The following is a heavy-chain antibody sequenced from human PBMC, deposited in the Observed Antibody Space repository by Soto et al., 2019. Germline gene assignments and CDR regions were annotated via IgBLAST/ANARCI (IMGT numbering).Heavy chain of an antibody. J-gene: IGHJ5*01. CDR3: AKVGKSNSWDMWFDS. D-gene: IGHD1-26*01. Sequence: GGSLRLSCETSGFTFDEFGMSWVRQVPGKGPEWVSSFNWNGNYIHYADSVRGRFTISRDNSKNTLYLEMDNLRAEDTAVYYRAKVGKSNSWDMWFDSWGQGTPVTVSS. CDR1: GFTFDEFG. CDR2: FNWNGNYI. V-gene: IGHV3-20*04.